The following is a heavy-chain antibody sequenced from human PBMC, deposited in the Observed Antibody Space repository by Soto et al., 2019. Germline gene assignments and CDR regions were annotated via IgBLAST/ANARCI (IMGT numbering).Heavy chain of an antibody. J-gene: IGHJ6*03. CDR1: GYTLTSYD. CDR3: ARGASLWDYYMDV. D-gene: IGHD3-10*01. CDR2: MKPKSGNT. V-gene: IGHV1-8*01. Sequence: ASVQVSCKASGYTLTSYDINWGRQAPGQGLEWMGWMKPKSGNTGYAQKFQGRVTMTRNTSISTAYMELSSLRSEDTAVYYCARGASLWDYYMDVWGKGTTVTVSS.